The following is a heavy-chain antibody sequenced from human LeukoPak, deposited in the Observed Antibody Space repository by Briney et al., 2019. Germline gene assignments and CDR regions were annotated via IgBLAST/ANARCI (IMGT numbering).Heavy chain of an antibody. CDR3: AKRSAYYDSRGYYFPFEY. Sequence: GGSLRLSCAASGFTFSNYEMHWVRQAPGKGLEWVSYISSSSSDIYYADSVKGRFTISRDNAKNSLYLHMNSLRAEDTAVYYCAKRSAYYDSRGYYFPFEYWGQGTLVTVSS. J-gene: IGHJ4*02. CDR2: ISSSSSDI. V-gene: IGHV3-48*03. CDR1: GFTFSNYE. D-gene: IGHD3-22*01.